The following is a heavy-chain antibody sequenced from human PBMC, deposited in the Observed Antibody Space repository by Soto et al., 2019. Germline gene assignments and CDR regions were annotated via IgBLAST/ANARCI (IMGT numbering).Heavy chain of an antibody. CDR3: AGEDIVVVVAAKEFSYYYGMDV. CDR2: ISAYNGNT. CDR1: GYTFTSYG. Sequence: ASVKVSCKASGYTFTSYGISWVRQAPGQGLEWMGWISAYNGNTNYAQKLQGRVTMTTDTSTSTAYMELRSLRSDDTAVYYCAGEDIVVVVAAKEFSYYYGMDVWG. D-gene: IGHD2-15*01. J-gene: IGHJ6*02. V-gene: IGHV1-18*01.